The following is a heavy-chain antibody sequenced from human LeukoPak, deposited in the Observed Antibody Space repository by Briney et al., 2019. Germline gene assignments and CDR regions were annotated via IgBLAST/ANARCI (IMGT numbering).Heavy chain of an antibody. CDR1: GFTFSTYW. D-gene: IGHD3-10*01. CDR2: IKQDGSEK. Sequence: GASLRLSCAASGFTFSTYWMSWVRQAPGKGVEWVANIKQDGSEKHYVDSVKGRFTISRDNTNNSLFLQMDSLRAEDTAFYYCSREDYFGSGSPAYWGQGTLVTVSS. V-gene: IGHV3-7*01. J-gene: IGHJ4*02. CDR3: SREDYFGSGSPAY.